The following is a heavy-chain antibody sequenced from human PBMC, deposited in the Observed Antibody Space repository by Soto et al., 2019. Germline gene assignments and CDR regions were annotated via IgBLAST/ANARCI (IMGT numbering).Heavy chain of an antibody. D-gene: IGHD3-22*01. CDR2: FDPEDGET. CDR1: GYTLTELS. V-gene: IGHV1-24*01. Sequence: ASVKVSCKVSGYTLTELSMHWVRQAPGKGLEWMGGFDPEDGETIYAQKFQGRVTMTEDTSTDTAYMELSSLRSEDTAVYHCAATLDWGSYDFGGYPSWGQGTLVTVSS. J-gene: IGHJ4*02. CDR3: AATLDWGSYDFGGYPS.